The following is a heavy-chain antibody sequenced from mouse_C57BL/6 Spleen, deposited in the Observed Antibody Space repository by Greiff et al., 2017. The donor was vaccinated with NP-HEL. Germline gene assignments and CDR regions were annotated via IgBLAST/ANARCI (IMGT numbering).Heavy chain of an antibody. D-gene: IGHD1-1*01. Sequence: DVMLVESGGDLVKPGGSLKLSCAASGFTFSSYGMSWVRQTPDKRLEWVATISSGGSYTYYPDSVKGRFTISRDNAKNTLYLQMSSLKSEDTAMYYCARQGGYYGSSPYWYFDVWGTGTTVTVSS. J-gene: IGHJ1*03. CDR2: ISSGGSYT. V-gene: IGHV5-6*02. CDR1: GFTFSSYG. CDR3: ARQGGYYGSSPYWYFDV.